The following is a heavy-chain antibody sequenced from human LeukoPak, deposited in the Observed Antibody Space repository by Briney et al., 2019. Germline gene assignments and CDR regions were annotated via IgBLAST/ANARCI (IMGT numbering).Heavy chain of an antibody. J-gene: IGHJ4*02. D-gene: IGHD5-18*01. V-gene: IGHV1-69*05. CDR1: GGTFSSYA. CDR3: AIQDTAMVSGFDY. Sequence: AASVKVCCKASGGTFSSYAISWVRQAPGQGLEWMGGIIPIFGTANYAQKFQGRVTITTDESTSTAYMELSSLRSEDTAVYYCAIQDTAMVSGFDYWGQGTLVTVSS. CDR2: IIPIFGTA.